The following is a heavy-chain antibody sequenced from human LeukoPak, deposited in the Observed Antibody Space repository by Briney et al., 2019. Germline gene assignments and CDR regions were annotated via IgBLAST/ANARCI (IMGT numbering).Heavy chain of an antibody. J-gene: IGHJ4*02. V-gene: IGHV3-30*04. Sequence: PGRSLRLSCAASGFTFSSYAMHWVRQAPGKGLGWVAVISYDGSNKYYADSVKGRFTISRDNSKNTLYLQMNSLRAEDTAVYYCARDRIQEWLPPGRCDYWGQGTLVTVSS. CDR2: ISYDGSNK. CDR3: ARDRIQEWLPPGRCDY. CDR1: GFTFSSYA. D-gene: IGHD5-12*01.